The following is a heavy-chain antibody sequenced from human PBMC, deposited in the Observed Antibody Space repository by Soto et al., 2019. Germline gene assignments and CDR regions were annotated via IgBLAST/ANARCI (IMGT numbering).Heavy chain of an antibody. CDR1: GGSIITASTW. D-gene: IGHD2-15*01. J-gene: IGHJ3*02. CDR3: ARRGYCSGGRCYSWAFDI. Sequence: ASETLSLTCAVSGGSIITASTWWRRVRQPPGKGLEWIGEIYHSGSTNYNPSLMSRVTISLDKSKTQFSLNLSCVTSADTAVYHCARRGYCSGGRCYSWAFDIWGQGTVVTVSS. V-gene: IGHV4-4*02. CDR2: IYHSGST.